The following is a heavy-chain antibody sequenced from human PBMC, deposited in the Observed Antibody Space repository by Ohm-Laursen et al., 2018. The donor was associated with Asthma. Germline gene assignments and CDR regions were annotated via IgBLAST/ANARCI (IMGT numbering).Heavy chain of an antibody. J-gene: IGHJ4*02. Sequence: LRLSCAASGDTFTIFGNSWMAWVRQAPGKGLAWVAAGGSYYDGGLKYYADSVNGRFTVSRDDSKNTLYLQMNSLRPDDTAVYYCARDVMEWYLPAFDFWGQGTLVTVSS. V-gene: IGHV3-30-3*01. CDR2: GGSYYDGGLK. CDR3: ARDVMEWYLPAFDF. D-gene: IGHD3-3*01. CDR1: GDTFTIFGNS.